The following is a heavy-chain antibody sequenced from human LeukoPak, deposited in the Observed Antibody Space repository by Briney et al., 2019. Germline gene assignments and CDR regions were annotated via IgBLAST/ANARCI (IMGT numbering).Heavy chain of an antibody. CDR3: YSNYGY. CDR1: GFTFSSYW. CDR2: IKQDGNEK. D-gene: IGHD4-11*01. J-gene: IGHJ4*02. V-gene: IGHV3-7*01. Sequence: GWSLRLSCAASGFTFSSYWMNWVRQAPGKGLEWVANIKQDGNEKYYVDSVKGRFTISRDNAKNSLYLQMNSLRAEDTAVYYCYSNYGYWGQGTLVTVSS.